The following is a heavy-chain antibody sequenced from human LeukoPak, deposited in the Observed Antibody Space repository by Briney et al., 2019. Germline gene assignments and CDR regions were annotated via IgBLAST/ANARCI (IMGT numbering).Heavy chain of an antibody. D-gene: IGHD3-22*01. V-gene: IGHV4-30-2*01. CDR2: IYHSGST. Sequence: SQTLSLTCTVSGGSISSGGYYWSWIRQPPGKGLEWIGYIYHSGSTYYNPSLKSRVTISVDRSKNQFSLKLSSVTAADTAVYYCARGRDSSGYYWDYWGQGTLVTVSS. CDR1: GGSISSGGYY. CDR3: ARGRDSSGYYWDY. J-gene: IGHJ4*02.